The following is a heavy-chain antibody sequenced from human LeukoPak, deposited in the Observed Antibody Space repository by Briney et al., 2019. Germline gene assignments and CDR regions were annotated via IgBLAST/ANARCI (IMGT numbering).Heavy chain of an antibody. Sequence: ASVTVSCKAAGYTFTGYYIHWVRQAPGQGFEWMGWINPNTGGTEYAQKFQGRVTMTRDTSISTAYMELSRLKSDDTAIYYCAREGDSALDTNWFDPWGQGTLVTVCS. CDR3: AREGDSALDTNWFDP. CDR2: INPNTGGT. D-gene: IGHD5-18*01. J-gene: IGHJ5*02. CDR1: GYTFTGYY. V-gene: IGHV1-2*02.